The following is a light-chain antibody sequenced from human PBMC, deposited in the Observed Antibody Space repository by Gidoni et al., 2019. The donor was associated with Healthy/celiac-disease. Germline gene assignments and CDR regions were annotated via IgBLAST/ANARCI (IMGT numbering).Light chain of an antibody. Sequence: QSALTQPASVSWSPGLSITIYCTGTSSDVGGYNYVSWYQQHPGKAPKLMIYDVSNRPSGVSNRFSGSKSGNTASLTISGLQAEDEADYYGSSYTSSSTWVFGGGTKLTVL. V-gene: IGLV2-14*01. CDR3: SSYTSSSTWV. J-gene: IGLJ3*02. CDR2: DVS. CDR1: SSDVGGYNY.